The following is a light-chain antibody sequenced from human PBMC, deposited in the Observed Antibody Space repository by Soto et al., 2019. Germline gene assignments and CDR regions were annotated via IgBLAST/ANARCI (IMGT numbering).Light chain of an antibody. J-gene: IGKJ3*01. CDR3: QQYGSSLFT. CDR2: GAS. CDR1: QSVSSSY. V-gene: IGKV3-20*01. Sequence: EIVLTQSPGTLSLSPGERATLSCRASQSVSSSYLAWYQQKPGQAPRLLIYGASSRATGIPDRFSGSGSGTDFTLTISRLEPEESAVDYCQQYGSSLFTFDPGTKVYIK.